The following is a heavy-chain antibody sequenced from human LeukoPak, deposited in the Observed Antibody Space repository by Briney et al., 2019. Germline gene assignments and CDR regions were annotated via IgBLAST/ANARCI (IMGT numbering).Heavy chain of an antibody. CDR3: ARDSGDTRRYYYGMDV. CDR2: IYYSGST. D-gene: IGHD2-2*01. CDR1: GGSISSSSYY. V-gene: IGHV4-39*07. Sequence: SETLSLTCTVSGGSISSSSYYWGWIRQPPGKGLEWIGSIYYSGSTYYNPSLKSRVTISVDTSKNQFSLKLSSVTAADTAVYYCARDSGDTRRYYYGMDVWGQGTTVTVSS. J-gene: IGHJ6*02.